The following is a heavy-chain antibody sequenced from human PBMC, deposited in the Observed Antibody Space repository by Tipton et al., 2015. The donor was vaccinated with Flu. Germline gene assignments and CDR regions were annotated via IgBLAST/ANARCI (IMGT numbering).Heavy chain of an antibody. Sequence: SLRLSCEGSGFTFSNYWMHWVRQVPGKELVWVSRINSGGGGTSYADSVKGRFSISRDNSKNTLYLQMNSLRVEDTAVYYCARDSISRRTYYFDYWGQGTLVTVSS. CDR2: INSGGGGT. D-gene: IGHD2/OR15-2a*01. J-gene: IGHJ4*02. CDR3: ARDSISRRTYYFDY. CDR1: GFTFSNYW. V-gene: IGHV3-74*01.